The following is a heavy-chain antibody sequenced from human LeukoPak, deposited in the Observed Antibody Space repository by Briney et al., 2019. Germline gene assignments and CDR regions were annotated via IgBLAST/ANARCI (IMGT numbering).Heavy chain of an antibody. CDR3: AREDYDSSGYYLFDY. V-gene: IGHV3-21*01. CDR1: GFTFSSYS. D-gene: IGHD3-22*01. CDR2: TSSSSSYI. J-gene: IGHJ4*02. Sequence: GGSLRLSCAASGFTFSSYSMNWVRQAPGKGLEWVSSTSSSSSYIYYADSVKGRFTIPRDNAKNSLYLQMNSLRAEDTAVYYCAREDYDSSGYYLFDYWGQGTLVTVSS.